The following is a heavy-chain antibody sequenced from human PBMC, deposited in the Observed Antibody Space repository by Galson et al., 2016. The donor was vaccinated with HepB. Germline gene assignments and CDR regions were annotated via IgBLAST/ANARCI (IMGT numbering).Heavy chain of an antibody. J-gene: IGHJ4*02. CDR1: GFTFGSFW. CDR2: IQQDGSER. Sequence: LRLSCATSGFTFGSFWMNWVRQAPGKGPEWVANIQQDGSERNYLDSVKGRFTISRDNAEQSLYLQMNSLRADDTAVYYCVRASGWISDYWGQGTLVSVSS. D-gene: IGHD1-1*01. CDR3: VRASGWISDY. V-gene: IGHV3-7*03.